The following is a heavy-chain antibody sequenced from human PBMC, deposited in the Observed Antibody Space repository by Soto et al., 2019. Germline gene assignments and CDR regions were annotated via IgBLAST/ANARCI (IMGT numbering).Heavy chain of an antibody. D-gene: IGHD2-2*01. Sequence: ASVKVSCKASGYTFTSYGISWVRQAPGQGLEWMGWINPNSGGTNYAQKFQGWVTMTRDTSISTAYMELSRLRSDDTAVYYCARTPLVVPAAIDYYYYGMDVWGQGTTVTVSS. CDR2: INPNSGGT. J-gene: IGHJ6*02. V-gene: IGHV1-2*04. CDR3: ARTPLVVPAAIDYYYYGMDV. CDR1: GYTFTSYG.